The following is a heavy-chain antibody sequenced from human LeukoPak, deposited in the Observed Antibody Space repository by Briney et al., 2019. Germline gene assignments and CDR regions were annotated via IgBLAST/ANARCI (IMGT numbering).Heavy chain of an antibody. CDR1: GFTFSNFA. J-gene: IGHJ5*02. D-gene: IGHD2-15*01. CDR2: ISGDGSNK. Sequence: PGRSLRLSCAASGFTFSNFAVHWVRQAPGKGLEWVAVISGDGSNKYYADSVKGRFTISRDNSKNTLYLQMNSLRAGDTAVYYCAKDALKSCSGGSCYYRTGWFDPWGQGTLVTVSS. V-gene: IGHV3-30-3*01. CDR3: AKDALKSCSGGSCYYRTGWFDP.